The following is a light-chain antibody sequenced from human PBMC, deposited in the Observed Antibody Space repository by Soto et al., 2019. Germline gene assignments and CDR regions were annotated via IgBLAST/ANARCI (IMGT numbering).Light chain of an antibody. J-gene: IGKJ3*01. CDR2: GAS. V-gene: IGKV3-15*01. CDR3: QQYNNSPFT. Sequence: EIVMTQSPATLSVSPGERATLSCRASQSISSNLAWYQQKPGQAPRLLIYGASTRATGIPATFSGSESGTEFTLTISRLQSEDFEVYYCQQYNNSPFTFGPATKVDIK. CDR1: QSISSN.